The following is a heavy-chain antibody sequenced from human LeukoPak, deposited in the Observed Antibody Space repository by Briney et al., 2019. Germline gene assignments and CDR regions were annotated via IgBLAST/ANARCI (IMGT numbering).Heavy chain of an antibody. Sequence: GASVKVSCKASGYTFTSYGISWVRQAPGQGLEWMGWISAYNGNTNYAQKLQGRVTMTTDTSTSTAYMELRSLRSDDTAVYYCARAYDSSGYVGPNAFDIWGQGTMVTVSS. CDR2: ISAYNGNT. J-gene: IGHJ3*02. V-gene: IGHV1-18*01. CDR1: GYTFTSYG. D-gene: IGHD3-22*01. CDR3: ARAYDSSGYVGPNAFDI.